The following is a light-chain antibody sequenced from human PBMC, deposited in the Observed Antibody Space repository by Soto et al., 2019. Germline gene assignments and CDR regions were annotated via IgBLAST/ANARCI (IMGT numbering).Light chain of an antibody. CDR3: CSDAGSSSYV. CDR1: SSDVWSFNF. Sequence: QSALTQPASVSGSLGQSITISCTRPSSDVWSFNFVSWYQQHPDKAPQVLIYEVTKRPPGVSNRFSGSKSVNTASLTISGLQADDEADYYCCSDAGSSSYVFGTGTKLTVL. V-gene: IGLV2-23*02. CDR2: EVT. J-gene: IGLJ1*01.